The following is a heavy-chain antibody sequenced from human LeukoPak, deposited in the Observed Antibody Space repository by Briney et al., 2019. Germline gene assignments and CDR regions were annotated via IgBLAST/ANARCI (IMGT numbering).Heavy chain of an antibody. Sequence: PGGSLRLSCAASGFPVSSYYMSWVRQAPGKGLEWVSVIYSGGGTYYADSVKGRFTISRDNSKNTLYLQMHSLRAEDTAVYYCARDSRGAFDYWGQGTLVTVSS. J-gene: IGHJ4*02. CDR1: GFPVSSYY. D-gene: IGHD3-16*01. CDR2: IYSGGGT. CDR3: ARDSRGAFDY. V-gene: IGHV3-53*05.